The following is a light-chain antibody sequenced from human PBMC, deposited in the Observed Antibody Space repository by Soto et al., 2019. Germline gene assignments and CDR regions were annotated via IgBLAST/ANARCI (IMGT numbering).Light chain of an antibody. V-gene: IGKV3-20*01. Sequence: DIVFTQSPGTLSLSPGQRATLSCRASQSVSSNYLAWYQQRPGQAPRLLIYGASTRATGIPDRFSGSGSGTDFTLTISRLEPEDFAVYYCQQYGSLSWTFGQGTKV. CDR1: QSVSSNY. J-gene: IGKJ1*01. CDR3: QQYGSLSWT. CDR2: GAS.